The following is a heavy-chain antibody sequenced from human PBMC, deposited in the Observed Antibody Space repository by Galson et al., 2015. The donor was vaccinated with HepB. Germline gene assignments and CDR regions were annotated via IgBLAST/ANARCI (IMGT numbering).Heavy chain of an antibody. V-gene: IGHV3-23*05. Sequence: SLRLSCAGSRFSFNTHAMAWVRQAPGKGLEWVSTIASDSTTYYADSVKSRFTISRDNSKNTLYLQMNSLRADDTAVYYCAKASGSCFDNWGQGTLVTVSS. CDR1: RFSFNTHA. CDR3: AKASGSCFDN. J-gene: IGHJ4*02. D-gene: IGHD1-26*01. CDR2: IASDSTT.